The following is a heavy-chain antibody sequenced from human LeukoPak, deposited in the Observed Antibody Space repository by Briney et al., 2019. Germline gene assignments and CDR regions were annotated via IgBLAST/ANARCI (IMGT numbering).Heavy chain of an antibody. CDR1: GGSLSSGDFY. Sequence: SETLSLTCTVSGGSLSSGDFYWSWIRQPPGKGLEWIGYIYYSGSTYYNPSLKSRVTISVDTSKNQFSLKLSSVTAADTAVYYCARGITRRRVFDIWGQGTRVTVSS. CDR3: ARGITRRRVFDI. D-gene: IGHD3-10*01. CDR2: IYYSGST. V-gene: IGHV4-30-4*01. J-gene: IGHJ3*02.